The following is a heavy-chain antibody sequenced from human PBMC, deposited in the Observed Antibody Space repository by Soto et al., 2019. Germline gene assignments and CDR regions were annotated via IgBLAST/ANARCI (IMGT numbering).Heavy chain of an antibody. Sequence: PSETLSLTCTVSGGSISSYYWSWIRQPPGKGLEGIGYIYYSGSTNYNPSLKSRVTISVDTSKNQFSLKLSSVTAADTAVYYCARATYSGSYYEGDWFDPWGQGTLVTVSS. V-gene: IGHV4-59*01. CDR3: ARATYSGSYYEGDWFDP. J-gene: IGHJ5*02. CDR2: IYYSGST. CDR1: GGSISSYY. D-gene: IGHD1-26*01.